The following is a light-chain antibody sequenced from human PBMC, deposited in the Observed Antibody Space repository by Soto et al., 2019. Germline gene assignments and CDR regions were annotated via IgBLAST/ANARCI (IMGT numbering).Light chain of an antibody. CDR3: SSYTTSSTRV. CDR2: EVS. V-gene: IGLV2-14*01. CDR1: SSDVGGYHS. Sequence: QSVLTQPASVSGSPGQSITISCTGTSSDVGGYHSVSCYQQHPGIAPKLMIYEVSNRPSGVSNRFSGSKSGNTASLTISGLQAEDEADYYCSSYTTSSTRVFGGGTKLTVL. J-gene: IGLJ2*01.